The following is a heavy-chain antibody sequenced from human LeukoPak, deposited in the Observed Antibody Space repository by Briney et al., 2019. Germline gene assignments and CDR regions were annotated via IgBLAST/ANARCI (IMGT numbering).Heavy chain of an antibody. D-gene: IGHD3-3*01. J-gene: IGHJ6*03. CDR2: IRYEGRNK. V-gene: IGHV3-30*02. CDR3: AKLGGEVRFLESLRTNYYYYYYMDV. CDR1: GFIFSIYG. Sequence: AGGSLRLSCAASGFIFSIYGMHWVRHAPGKGREWVAFIRYEGRNKYYADSVKGRFTLARDNSKNTLFLQMNSVRAEDTSVYFCAKLGGEVRFLESLRTNYYYYYYMDVSGTGTTVTVSS.